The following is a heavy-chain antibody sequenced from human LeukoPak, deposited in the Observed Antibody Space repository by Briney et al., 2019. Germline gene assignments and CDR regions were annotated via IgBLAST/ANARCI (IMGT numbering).Heavy chain of an antibody. CDR1: GGSLSGYY. D-gene: IGHD2-15*01. CDR2: INYSGNT. J-gene: IGHJ4*02. CDR3: ARRGTAYCRGGNCYSDKYFDY. V-gene: IGHV4-34*01. Sequence: TSETLSLTCAVYGGSLSGYYWTWIRQTPGKGLEWIGEINYSGNTYYNRSLKSRVTISADTSKNQFSLRLSSVTAADTAVYYCARRGTAYCRGGNCYSDKYFDYWGQGTQVTVSS.